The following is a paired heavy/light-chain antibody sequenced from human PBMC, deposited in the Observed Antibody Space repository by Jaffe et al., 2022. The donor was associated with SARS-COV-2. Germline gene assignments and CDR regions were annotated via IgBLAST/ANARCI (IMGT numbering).Light chain of an antibody. V-gene: IGKV4-1*01. J-gene: IGKJ2*01. CDR2: WAS. CDR1: QSVLYTSNNKNY. CDR3: QQHYSTPPT. Sequence: DIVMTQSPDSLAVSLGERATINCKSSQSVLYTSNNKNYLAWYQQKPGQPPKLLLYWASTRQSGVPDRFSGSESGTDFTLTISSLQAEDVAVYYCQQHYSTPPTFGQGTKLEIK.
Heavy chain of an antibody. J-gene: IGHJ3*01. CDR1: GGSITTYY. CDR3: ARGGTRVTTFGAFDL. D-gene: IGHD4-17*01. Sequence: QVQLQESGPGLVKPSETLSLTCTVPGGSITTYYWNWVRQPPGKRPEWIGYIYYNGNTNHNPSLKSRVTISIDTSKNQFSLKLSSVTAADTAVYYCARGGTRVTTFGAFDLWGQGTMVTVSS. CDR2: IYYNGNT. V-gene: IGHV4-59*01.